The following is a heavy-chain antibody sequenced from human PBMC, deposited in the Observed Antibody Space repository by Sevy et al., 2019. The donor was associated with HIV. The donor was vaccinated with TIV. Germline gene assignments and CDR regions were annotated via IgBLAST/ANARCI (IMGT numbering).Heavy chain of an antibody. V-gene: IGHV3-21*01. CDR3: ARPTSGLSEYEPLDNARFYGMDV. CDR1: GFTFRSYS. J-gene: IGHJ6*02. Sequence: GGSLRLSCAASGFTFRSYSMYWVRQAPGRGLEWVSSITSSSSFIFYADSVKGRFTISRDNAKNSLFLQMNSLRAEDTAVYYCARPTSGLSEYEPLDNARFYGMDVWGQGTTVTVSS. CDR2: ITSSSSFI. D-gene: IGHD1-20*01.